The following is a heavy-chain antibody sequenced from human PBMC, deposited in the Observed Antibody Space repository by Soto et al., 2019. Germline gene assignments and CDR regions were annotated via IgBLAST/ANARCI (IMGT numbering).Heavy chain of an antibody. V-gene: IGHV5-10-1*01. J-gene: IGHJ6*02. CDR1: GYSFTSYW. D-gene: IGHD2-2*01. Sequence: LGESLKISCKGSGYSFTSYWISWVRQMPGKGLEWMGRIDPSDSYTNYSPSFQGHVTISADKSISTAYLQWSSLKASDTAMYYCARQGYCSSTSCYVNYYYYYGMDVWGQGTTVTVSS. CDR3: ARQGYCSSTSCYVNYYYYYGMDV. CDR2: IDPSDSYT.